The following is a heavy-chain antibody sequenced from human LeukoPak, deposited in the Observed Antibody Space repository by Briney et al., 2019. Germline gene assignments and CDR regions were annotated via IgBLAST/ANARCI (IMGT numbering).Heavy chain of an antibody. CDR1: GYTFTVYY. CDR3: ARDYYDSSGYYYVIDY. Sequence: GASVKVSCKASGYTFTVYYMHWVRQAPGQGLEWMGWINPNSGGTNYAQKFQGRVTMTRDTSISTAYMELSRLRSDDTAVYYCARDYYDSSGYYYVIDYWGQGTLVTVSS. J-gene: IGHJ4*02. V-gene: IGHV1-2*02. D-gene: IGHD3-22*01. CDR2: INPNSGGT.